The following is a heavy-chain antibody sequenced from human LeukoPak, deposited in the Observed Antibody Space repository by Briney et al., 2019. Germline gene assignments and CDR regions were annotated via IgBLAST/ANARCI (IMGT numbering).Heavy chain of an antibody. CDR1: GYTFTGYY. J-gene: IGHJ6*02. CDR3: ARPQRAVTTFYYYYYGMDV. D-gene: IGHD4-17*01. CDR2: INPNSGGT. Sequence: ASVKVSCKASGYTFTGYYMHWVRQAPGQGLEWMGWINPNSGGTNYAQKFQGRVTMTRDTSISTAYMELCRLRSDDTAVYYCARPQRAVTTFYYYYYGMDVWGQGTTVTVSS. V-gene: IGHV1-2*02.